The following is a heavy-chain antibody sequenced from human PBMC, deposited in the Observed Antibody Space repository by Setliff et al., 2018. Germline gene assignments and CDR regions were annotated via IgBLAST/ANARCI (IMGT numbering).Heavy chain of an antibody. CDR2: IYYSGST. V-gene: IGHV4-39*07. CDR1: GGSISSSSYY. D-gene: IGHD3-16*02. CDR3: ARSGDYIWGSYRPYYLDH. Sequence: KTSETLSLTCTVSGGSISSSSYYWGWIRQPPGKGLEWIGSIYYSGSTNYNPSLKSRVTISVDTSKNQVSLKLSSVTAADTAVYYCARSGDYIWGSYRPYYLDHWGQGTLVTVSS. J-gene: IGHJ4*02.